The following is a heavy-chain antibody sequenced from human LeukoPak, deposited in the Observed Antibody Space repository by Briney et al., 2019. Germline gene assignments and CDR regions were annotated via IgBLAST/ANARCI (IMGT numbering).Heavy chain of an antibody. CDR2: IHTSGST. D-gene: IGHD6-19*01. V-gene: IGHV4-61*05. Sequence: PSETLSLTCTVSGGSISSSSYYWGWIRQPPGKGLEWIGRIHTSGSTNYNPSLKSRITMSVDTSKNQFSLKLSSVTAADTAVYYCARGKVVAGTPGQNSWDYWGQGTLVTVSS. J-gene: IGHJ4*02. CDR3: ARGKVVAGTPGQNSWDY. CDR1: GGSISSSSYY.